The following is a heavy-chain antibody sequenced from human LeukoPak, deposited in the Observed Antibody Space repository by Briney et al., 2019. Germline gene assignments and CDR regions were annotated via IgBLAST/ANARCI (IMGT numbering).Heavy chain of an antibody. CDR2: VSDGGST. CDR1: GGSITSYY. CDR3: ASIELLGAFDI. Sequence: SETLSLTCSVSGGSITSYYWSWIRQSPGKGLEWIGHVSDGGSTNYSPSLKGRVSISVDMSKNQFSLNLRSVTAADTAVYFCASIELLGAFDIWGQGTMVTVSS. J-gene: IGHJ3*02. D-gene: IGHD1-26*01. V-gene: IGHV4-59*01.